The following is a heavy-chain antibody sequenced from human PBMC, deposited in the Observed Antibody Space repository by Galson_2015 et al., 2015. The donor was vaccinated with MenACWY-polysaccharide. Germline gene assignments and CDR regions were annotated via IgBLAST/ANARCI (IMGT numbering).Heavy chain of an antibody. D-gene: IGHD1-26*01. V-gene: IGHV1-2*02. CDR1: GYTFTTHY. CDR2: INPNSGAT. CDR3: ARGGGRYPFDS. Sequence: FCKASGYTFTTHYFHWMRQAPGPGLEWMGWINPNSGATTYAQRFQGRVMMTRDTSISTVDMELSRLKSDDTSEYYCARGGGRYPFDSWGQATLAAVSA. J-gene: IGHJ5*01.